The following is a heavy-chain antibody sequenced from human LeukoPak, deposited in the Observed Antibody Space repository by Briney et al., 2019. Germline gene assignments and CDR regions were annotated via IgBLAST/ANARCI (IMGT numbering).Heavy chain of an antibody. D-gene: IGHD5-18*01. Sequence: PSETLSLTCAVYGGSFSGYYWSWIRQPPGKGLEWIGEINHSGSTNYNPSLKSRVTISVDTSKNQFSLKLSSVTAADTAVYYCASGLGGYSYGYVDYWGRGTLVTVSS. J-gene: IGHJ4*02. CDR1: GGSFSGYY. V-gene: IGHV4-34*01. CDR2: INHSGST. CDR3: ASGLGGYSYGYVDY.